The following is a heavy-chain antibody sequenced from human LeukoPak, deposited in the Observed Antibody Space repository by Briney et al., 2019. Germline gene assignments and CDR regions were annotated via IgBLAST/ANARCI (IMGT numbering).Heavy chain of an antibody. CDR3: ARGAMGLYYDQPYYFDY. V-gene: IGHV3-48*01. CDR1: GFTFSSYS. D-gene: IGHD3-22*01. CDR2: ISSSSSTI. Sequence: GGSLRLSCAASGFTFSSYSMTWVRQAPGKGLEWVSYISSSSSTIYYADSVKGRFTISRDNAKNSLYLQMNSLRAEDTAVYYCARGAMGLYYDQPYYFDYWGQGTLVTVSS. J-gene: IGHJ4*02.